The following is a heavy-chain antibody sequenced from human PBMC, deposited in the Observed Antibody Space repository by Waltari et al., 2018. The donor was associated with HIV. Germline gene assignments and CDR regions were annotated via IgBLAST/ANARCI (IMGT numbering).Heavy chain of an antibody. Sequence: DVQLVESGGGLVKSGGSLRLSCAASGFTFSNAWMSWVRLAPGKELEWVGRIKSKTDGGKTDYAEPVKGRFTISRDESKNTLYVQMNSLKTEDTGMYYCTTDRRTQWEPGSFDYWGQGALVTVSS. D-gene: IGHD1-26*01. J-gene: IGHJ4*02. CDR3: TTDRRTQWEPGSFDY. V-gene: IGHV3-15*01. CDR1: GFTFSNAW. CDR2: IKSKTDGGKT.